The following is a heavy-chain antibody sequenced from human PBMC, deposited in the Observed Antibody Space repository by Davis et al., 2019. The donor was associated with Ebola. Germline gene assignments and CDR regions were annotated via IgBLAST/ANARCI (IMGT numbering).Heavy chain of an antibody. J-gene: IGHJ4*02. Sequence: ASVKVSCKASGYSFSHYSFSWVRQAPGQGLEWMGWVSGNNGKTNYAQKFQGRITMTTDTSTSTAYMELRSLTSDDTAIYYRASGEFVDFWGQGTLVTVSS. CDR3: ASGEFVDF. CDR1: GYSFSHYS. V-gene: IGHV1-18*01. CDR2: VSGNNGKT. D-gene: IGHD7-27*01.